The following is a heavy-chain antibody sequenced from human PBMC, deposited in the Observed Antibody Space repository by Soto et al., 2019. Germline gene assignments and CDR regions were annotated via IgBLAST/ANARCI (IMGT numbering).Heavy chain of an antibody. CDR1: GGTFSSYT. J-gene: IGHJ4*02. V-gene: IGHV1-69*08. Sequence: QVQLVQSGAEVKKPGSSVKVSCKASGGTFSSYTISWVRQAPGQGLEWMGRIIPILGIENYAQKCQGRVTITADKSTSTSYMELSSLRSEDTAVYYCARDPSGYDFPAYWSQGPMVTVSS. CDR3: ARDPSGYDFPAY. D-gene: IGHD5-12*01. CDR2: IIPILGIE.